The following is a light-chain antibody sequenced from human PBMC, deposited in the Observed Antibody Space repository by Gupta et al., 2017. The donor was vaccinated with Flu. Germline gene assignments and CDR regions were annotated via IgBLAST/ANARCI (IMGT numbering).Light chain of an antibody. CDR3: QQYYGPWT. J-gene: IGKJ1*01. CDR2: RAS. V-gene: IGKV1-5*03. CDR1: QNIKTW. Sequence: DYQMTQSPSTLSASVGDRVTITCRACQNIKTWLAWFQRKPGEAPKLLIYRASTLETGVPSRFSGSGSGTEFTLTISSLQPDDFATYYCQQYYGPWTFGQGTKVEIK.